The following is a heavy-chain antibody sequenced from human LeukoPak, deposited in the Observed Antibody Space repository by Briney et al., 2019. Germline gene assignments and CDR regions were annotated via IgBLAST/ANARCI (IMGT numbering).Heavy chain of an antibody. CDR1: GFSFSSCG. CDR2: ISFDGSKT. CDR3: SNGRSPMPARDFAY. Sequence: GRSLRLSCTASGFSFSSCGMHWVRQAPGQGLEWVAAISFDGSKTYYADSVKGRFTISRDNSENTLYLQMDSLGNEDTAVYYCSNGRSPMPARDFAYWGQGALVTVSS. J-gene: IGHJ4*02. V-gene: IGHV3-30*18. D-gene: IGHD2-2*01.